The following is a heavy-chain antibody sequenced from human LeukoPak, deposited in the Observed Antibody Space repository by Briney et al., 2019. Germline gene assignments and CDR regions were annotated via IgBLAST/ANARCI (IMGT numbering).Heavy chain of an antibody. V-gene: IGHV1-2*02. CDR3: ARNPPYCTSTSCYNDY. CDR2: INPNSGAT. Sequence: ASVKLSCKASEYTFTIYYMHWVRQAPGQGLEWMGWINPNSGATSYAQRFQGRVTMTRDTSISTAYMELSGLTSDDTAVYYCARNPPYCTSTSCYNDYWGQGTLVTVSS. D-gene: IGHD2-2*02. J-gene: IGHJ4*02. CDR1: EYTFTIYY.